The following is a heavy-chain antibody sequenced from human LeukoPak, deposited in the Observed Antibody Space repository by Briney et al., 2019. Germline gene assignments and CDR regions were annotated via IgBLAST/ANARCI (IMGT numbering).Heavy chain of an antibody. Sequence: AGGSLRLSCAASGFTFSSYGMHWVRPAPGKGLEWVAFIRYDGSNKYYADSVKGRFTISRDNSKNTLYLQMNSLRAEDTAVYYCAKDLWMATIRAPDYWGQGTLVTVSS. V-gene: IGHV3-30*02. J-gene: IGHJ4*02. CDR1: GFTFSSYG. D-gene: IGHD5-24*01. CDR3: AKDLWMATIRAPDY. CDR2: IRYDGSNK.